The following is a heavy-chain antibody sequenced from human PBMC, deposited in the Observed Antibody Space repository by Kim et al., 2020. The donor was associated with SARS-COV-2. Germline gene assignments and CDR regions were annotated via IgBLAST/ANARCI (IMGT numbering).Heavy chain of an antibody. Sequence: TYYNPSLKSRVTISVDTSKNQFSLKLSSVTAADTAVYYCAPQGDYGDFDYWGQGTLVTVSP. V-gene: IGHV4-39*01. D-gene: IGHD4-17*01. CDR3: APQGDYGDFDY. J-gene: IGHJ4*02. CDR2: T.